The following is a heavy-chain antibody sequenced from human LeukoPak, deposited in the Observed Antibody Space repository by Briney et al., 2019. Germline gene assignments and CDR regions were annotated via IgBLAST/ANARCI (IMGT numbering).Heavy chain of an antibody. J-gene: IGHJ4*02. Sequence: GGSLRLSCSASGFTFSTYAMHWVRQAPGKGLECVSAISTNGGSTYYADSVKGRFTISRGNSKNTLFLQMRSLRAEDTAVYYCVKKMTPGIAVAGHFDYWGQGTLVTVSS. CDR1: GFTFSTYA. CDR3: VKKMTPGIAVAGHFDY. D-gene: IGHD6-19*01. CDR2: ISTNGGST. V-gene: IGHV3-64D*06.